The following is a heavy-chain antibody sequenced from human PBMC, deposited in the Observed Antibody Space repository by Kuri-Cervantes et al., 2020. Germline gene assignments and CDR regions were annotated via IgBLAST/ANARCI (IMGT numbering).Heavy chain of an antibody. V-gene: IGHV4-39*07. CDR3: ARGEYCGGDCLTFDY. J-gene: IGHJ4*02. D-gene: IGHD2-21*02. Sequence: SETLSLTCTVSGGSISSSSYYWIWIRQPPGKGLEWIGEINHSGRTNYNPSLKSRVTISLDTSKNQFSLKLSSATAGDTAVYYCARGEYCGGDCLTFDYWGQGTLVTVSS. CDR2: INHSGRT. CDR1: GGSISSSSYY.